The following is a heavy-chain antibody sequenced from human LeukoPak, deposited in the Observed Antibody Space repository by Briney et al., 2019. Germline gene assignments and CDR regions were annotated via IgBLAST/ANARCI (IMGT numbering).Heavy chain of an antibody. J-gene: IGHJ6*03. Sequence: SVKVSCKAPGGTFSSYAISWVRQAPGQGLEWMGGIIPIFDTANYAQKFQGRVTITTDESTSTAYMELGSLRSEDTAVYYCARDSNIAAAGYMDVWGKGTTVTVSS. D-gene: IGHD6-13*01. CDR1: GGTFSSYA. V-gene: IGHV1-69*05. CDR2: IIPIFDTA. CDR3: ARDSNIAAAGYMDV.